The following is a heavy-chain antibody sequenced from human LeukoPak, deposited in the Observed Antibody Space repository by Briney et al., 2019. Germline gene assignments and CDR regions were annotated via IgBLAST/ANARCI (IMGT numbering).Heavy chain of an antibody. CDR3: ARDGNGELNYYYYGMDV. CDR2: ISYDGSNK. V-gene: IGHV3-30-3*01. D-gene: IGHD1-1*01. Sequence: TGRSLRLSCAASGFTFSSYAMHWVRQAPGKGLEWVAVISYDGSNKYYADSVKGRFTISRDNSKNTLYLQMNSLRAEDTAVYYCARDGNGELNYYYYGMDVWGQGTTVTVSS. J-gene: IGHJ6*02. CDR1: GFTFSSYA.